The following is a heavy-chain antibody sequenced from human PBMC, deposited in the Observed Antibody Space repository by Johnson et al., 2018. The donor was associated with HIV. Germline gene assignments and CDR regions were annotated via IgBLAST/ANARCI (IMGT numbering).Heavy chain of an antibody. Sequence: QLVESGGGVVQPGRSLRLSCAASGFTLSSYGMHWVRQAPGKGLEWVAVISYDGSNKYYADSVKGRFTISRDNSKNTLYLQMNSLRAEDTAVYYCARSGLFVLVVYAPDVFDIWGQGTMVTVSS. D-gene: IGHD2-8*02. CDR3: ARSGLFVLVVYAPDVFDI. J-gene: IGHJ3*02. CDR1: GFTLSSYG. V-gene: IGHV3-30*03. CDR2: ISYDGSNK.